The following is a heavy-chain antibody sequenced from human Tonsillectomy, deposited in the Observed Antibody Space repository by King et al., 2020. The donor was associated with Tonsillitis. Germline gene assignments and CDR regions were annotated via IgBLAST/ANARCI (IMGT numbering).Heavy chain of an antibody. Sequence: DVQLVESGEGLVQPGGSLRLSCAASGFTFSSYAMHWVRQTPGKGLEYVSAISSNGGSTYYADSVKGRFTVSRDTSENTLYLQMGRLRAEEMALYYCVSSDGDYGAGCMDVWGKGTTVTVSS. J-gene: IGHJ6*03. D-gene: IGHD4-17*01. CDR2: ISSNGGST. CDR1: GFTFSSYA. V-gene: IGHV3-64*02. CDR3: VSSDGDYGAGCMDV.